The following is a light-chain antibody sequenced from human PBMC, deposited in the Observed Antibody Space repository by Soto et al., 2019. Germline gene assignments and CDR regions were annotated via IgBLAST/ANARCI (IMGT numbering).Light chain of an antibody. J-gene: IGKJ1*01. CDR1: QSVSSNS. Sequence: EIVLTQSPGTLSLSPGERATLSCRASQSVSSNSLAWYQQRPGQAPMLLIYGASSRATGIPDRFSGSGSGTDFTLTISRLEPEDFAVYYCQQYGRSPRTFGQGTKVEIK. CDR3: QQYGRSPRT. V-gene: IGKV3-20*01. CDR2: GAS.